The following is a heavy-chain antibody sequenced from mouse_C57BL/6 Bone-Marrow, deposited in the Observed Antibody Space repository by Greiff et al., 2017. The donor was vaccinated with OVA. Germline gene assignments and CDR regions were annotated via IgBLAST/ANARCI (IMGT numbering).Heavy chain of an antibody. V-gene: IGHV14-4*01. J-gene: IGHJ1*03. CDR3: TTDYDYDDWYFDV. Sequence: VQLQQSGAELVRPGASVKLSCTASGFNIKDDYMHWVKQRPEQGLEWIGWIDPENGDTEYASKFQGKATITADTSSNTAYLQLSSLPSEDTAVYYCTTDYDYDDWYFDVWGTGTTVTVSS. CDR1: GFNIKDDY. CDR2: IDPENGDT. D-gene: IGHD2-4*01.